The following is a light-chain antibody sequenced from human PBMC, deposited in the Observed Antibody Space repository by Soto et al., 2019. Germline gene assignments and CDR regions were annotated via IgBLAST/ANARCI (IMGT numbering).Light chain of an antibody. CDR1: SSDVGAYNY. V-gene: IGLV2-14*03. CDR3: SSYTFSSTHV. Sequence: QSVLTQPASVSWSPGQSITISCTGSSSDVGAYNYVSWYQHHPGKAPKLMIHDVSNRPSGVSNRFSGSKSGNTASLTISGLQAEDEADYYCSSYTFSSTHVFGTGTKVTVL. J-gene: IGLJ1*01. CDR2: DVS.